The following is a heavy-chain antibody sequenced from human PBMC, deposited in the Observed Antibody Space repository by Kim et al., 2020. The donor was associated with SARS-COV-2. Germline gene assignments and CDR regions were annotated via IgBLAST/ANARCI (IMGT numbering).Heavy chain of an antibody. J-gene: IGHJ6*03. CDR1: GYTLTELS. D-gene: IGHD2-2*01. CDR3: ATEAGSTSTHYYYMDV. V-gene: IGHV1-24*01. Sequence: ASVKVSCKVSGYTLTELSMHWVRQAPGKGLEWMGGFDPEDGETIYAQKFQGRVTMTEDTSTDTAYMELSSLRSEDTAVYYCATEAGSTSTHYYYMDVWGKGTTVTVSS. CDR2: FDPEDGET.